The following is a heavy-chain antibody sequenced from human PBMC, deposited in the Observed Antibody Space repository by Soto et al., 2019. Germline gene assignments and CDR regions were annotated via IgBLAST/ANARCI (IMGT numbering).Heavy chain of an antibody. CDR3: VKDYYHKMAGYYGTDY. D-gene: IGHD3-3*01. CDR1: GFTFSNYG. J-gene: IGHJ4*02. CDR2: ISNDGNTK. V-gene: IGHV3-30*18. Sequence: PGGSPRLSCAASGFTFSNYGIHWVRQAPGKGLEWVTVISNDGNTKYYADSVKGRFTVSRDNSKNTLYLQLNSLRPEDTAVYYCVKDYYHKMAGYYGTDYWGQGTLVTVSS.